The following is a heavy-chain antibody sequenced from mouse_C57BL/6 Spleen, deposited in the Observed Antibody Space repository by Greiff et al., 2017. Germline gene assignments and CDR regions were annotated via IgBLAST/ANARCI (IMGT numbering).Heavy chain of an antibody. CDR2: ISSGGSYT. CDR3: ARHYGSSYGYYYAMDY. Sequence: DVHLVESGGDLVKPGGSLKLSCAASGFTFSSYGMSWVRQTPDKRLEWVATISSGGSYTYYPDSVKGRFTISRDNAKNTLYLQMSSLKSEDTAMYYCARHYGSSYGYYYAMDYWGQGTSVTVSS. J-gene: IGHJ4*01. D-gene: IGHD1-1*01. V-gene: IGHV5-6*01. CDR1: GFTFSSYG.